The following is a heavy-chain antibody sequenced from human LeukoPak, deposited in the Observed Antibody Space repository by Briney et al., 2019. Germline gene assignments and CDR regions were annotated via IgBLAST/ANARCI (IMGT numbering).Heavy chain of an antibody. CDR2: ISKDGSNE. V-gene: IGHV3-30-3*01. J-gene: IGHJ4*02. Sequence: HPGSSLRLSCAGSRLTFSSHAMHWARRTPGEGLEWFAFISKDGSNEYYAAAVKGRFTITRNNSKKTLYLQMNSLRAEDTAVYYCARDGDYGDYVSYFDYWGQGTLVTVSS. D-gene: IGHD4-17*01. CDR1: RLTFSSHA. CDR3: ARDGDYGDYVSYFDY.